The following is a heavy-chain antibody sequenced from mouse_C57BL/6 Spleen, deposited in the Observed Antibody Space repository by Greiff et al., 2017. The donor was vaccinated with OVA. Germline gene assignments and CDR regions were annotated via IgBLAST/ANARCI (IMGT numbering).Heavy chain of an antibody. V-gene: IGHV7-3*01. Sequence: EVQLVESGGGLVQPGGSLSLSCAASGFTFTDYYMSWVRQPPGKALEWLGFIRNKANGYTTEYSASVKGRFTISRDNSQSILYLQMNALRAEDSATYYCARYRTDFDYWGQGTTLTVSS. J-gene: IGHJ2*01. CDR1: GFTFTDYY. CDR2: IRNKANGYTT. CDR3: ARYRTDFDY.